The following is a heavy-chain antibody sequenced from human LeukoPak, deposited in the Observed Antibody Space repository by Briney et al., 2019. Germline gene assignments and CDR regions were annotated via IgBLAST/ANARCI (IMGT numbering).Heavy chain of an antibody. CDR1: GYTFTSYA. V-gene: IGHV1-3*01. Sequence: ASVKVSCKASGYTFTSYAMHWVRQAPGQRLEWMGWINAGNGNTKYSQKFQGRVTMTEDTSTDTAYMELSSLRSEDTAVYYCATEDLNYDSSGYHGYWGQGTLVTVSS. D-gene: IGHD3-22*01. CDR2: INAGNGNT. CDR3: ATEDLNYDSSGYHGY. J-gene: IGHJ4*02.